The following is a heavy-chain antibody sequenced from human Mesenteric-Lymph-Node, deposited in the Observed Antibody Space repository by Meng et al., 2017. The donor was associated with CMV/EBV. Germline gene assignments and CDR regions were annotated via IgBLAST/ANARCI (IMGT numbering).Heavy chain of an antibody. V-gene: IGHV1-2*06. Sequence: CKASGYTFTGYYIHWVRQAPGQGLEWLGRINPDSGGTNYPHNFQGRVTVTRDTSISTVYMQLNRLTSDDTAVYYCAREAYGYDLDFDFWGRGTLVTVSS. CDR2: INPDSGGT. D-gene: IGHD5-12*01. CDR3: AREAYGYDLDFDF. CDR1: GYTFTGYY. J-gene: IGHJ2*01.